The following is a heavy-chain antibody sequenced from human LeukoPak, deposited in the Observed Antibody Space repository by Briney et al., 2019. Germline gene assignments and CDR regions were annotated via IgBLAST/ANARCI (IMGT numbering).Heavy chain of an antibody. CDR1: GFTFSSYA. Sequence: GGSLRLSCAASGFTFSSYAMSWVRQAPGKGLEWVATIKTDGSENYHVDSVKGRFSISRDNTKNSLFLQLNSLRVEDTAVYYCVRYEMDVWGQGTTVTVSS. CDR3: VRYEMDV. J-gene: IGHJ6*02. CDR2: IKTDGSEN. V-gene: IGHV3-7*01. D-gene: IGHD3-3*01.